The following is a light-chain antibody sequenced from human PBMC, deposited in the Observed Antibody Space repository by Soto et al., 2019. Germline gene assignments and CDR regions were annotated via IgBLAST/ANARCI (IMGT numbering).Light chain of an antibody. J-gene: IGKJ4*01. CDR2: DAS. CDR3: QQRSNWLT. V-gene: IGKV3-11*01. Sequence: EIVLTQSPATLSLSPGERATLSCRASRSVSSYLAWYQQRPGQAPRLLIYDASNRATGIPARFSGSGSGTDFILTINSLEPEDFAVYYFQQRSNWLTFGGGTKVEIK. CDR1: RSVSSY.